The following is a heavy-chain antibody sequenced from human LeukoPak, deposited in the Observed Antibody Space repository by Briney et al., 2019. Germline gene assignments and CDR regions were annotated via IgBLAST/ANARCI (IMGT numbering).Heavy chain of an antibody. CDR2: ISSSSSYI. J-gene: IGHJ5*02. D-gene: IGHD1-26*01. Sequence: GGSLRLSCAASGFTFSSYSMNWVRQAPGKGREWVSSISSSSSYIYYADSVKGRFTIPRDNAKNPLYLQMNSLRAEDPAVYYCARGGSTVPPSNWFAPWGQGTLVTVSS. CDR3: ARGGSTVPPSNWFAP. CDR1: GFTFSSYS. V-gene: IGHV3-21*01.